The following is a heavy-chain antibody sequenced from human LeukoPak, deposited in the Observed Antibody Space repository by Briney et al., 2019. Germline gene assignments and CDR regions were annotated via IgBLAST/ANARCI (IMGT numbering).Heavy chain of an antibody. J-gene: IGHJ5*02. CDR3: ARVNTQGVPSP. CDR2: IYYSGTT. D-gene: IGHD2-15*01. V-gene: IGHV4-39*01. CDR1: GGSISSSDYY. Sequence: SETLSLTCTVSGGSISSSDYYWGWIRQLPGKGLEWIASIYYSGTTHYNPSHQSRVTMSVDTSKNQFSLKLRSVTAADTAVYYCARVNTQGVPSPWGQGILVTVSS.